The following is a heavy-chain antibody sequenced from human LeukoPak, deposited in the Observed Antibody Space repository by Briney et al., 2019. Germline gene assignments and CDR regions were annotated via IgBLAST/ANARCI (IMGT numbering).Heavy chain of an antibody. CDR2: IWYDGSNK. CDR3: ARGGDILTGYPTTPEGPFDY. D-gene: IGHD3-9*01. V-gene: IGHV3-33*01. J-gene: IGHJ4*02. Sequence: PGGSLRLSCAASGFTFSSYGMHWVRQAPGKGLEWVAVIWYDGSNKYYADSVKGRFTISRDNSNNTLYLQMNSLRAEDTAVYYCARGGDILTGYPTTPEGPFDYWGQGTLVTVSS. CDR1: GFTFSSYG.